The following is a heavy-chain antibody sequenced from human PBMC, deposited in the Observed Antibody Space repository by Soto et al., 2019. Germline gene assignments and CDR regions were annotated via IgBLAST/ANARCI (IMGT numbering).Heavy chain of an antibody. CDR3: ATWRGGYTYGLDH. Sequence: GGSLRLSCTASGFTFSSQCLHWVRQAPGKGLMWISRILNDGTTTNYADSVKGRFTVSRDNAKKTMSLQMNNLRAEDTAVYYCATWRGGYTYGLDHWGQGTPVTVSS. CDR2: ILNDGTTT. V-gene: IGHV3-74*01. CDR1: GFTFSSQC. D-gene: IGHD5-18*01. J-gene: IGHJ4*02.